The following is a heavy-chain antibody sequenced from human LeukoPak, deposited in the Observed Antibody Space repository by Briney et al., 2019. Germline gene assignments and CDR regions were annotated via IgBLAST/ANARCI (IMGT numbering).Heavy chain of an antibody. Sequence: ASVKVSCKVSGCTLTELSMHWVRQAPGKGLEWMGGFDPEDGETIYAQKFQGRVTMTEDTSTDTAYMELSSLRSEDTAVYYCATAPGRRYYYGSLSFPDYWGQGTLVTVSS. J-gene: IGHJ4*02. CDR2: FDPEDGET. CDR1: GCTLTELS. D-gene: IGHD3-10*01. CDR3: ATAPGRRYYYGSLSFPDY. V-gene: IGHV1-24*01.